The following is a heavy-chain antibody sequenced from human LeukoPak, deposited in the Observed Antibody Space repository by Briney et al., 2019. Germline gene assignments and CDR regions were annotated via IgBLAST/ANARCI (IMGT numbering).Heavy chain of an antibody. V-gene: IGHV3-30*18. D-gene: IGHD3-16*02. CDR3: AKSPGVWGSYRYYFDY. CDR1: GFTFSSYG. Sequence: GRSLRLSCAASGFTFSSYGMHWVRQAPGKGLEWVTVISYDGSNKYYADSVKGRFTISRDNSKNTLYLQMNSLRAEDTAVYYCAKSPGVWGSYRYYFDYWGQGTLVTVSS. CDR2: ISYDGSNK. J-gene: IGHJ4*02.